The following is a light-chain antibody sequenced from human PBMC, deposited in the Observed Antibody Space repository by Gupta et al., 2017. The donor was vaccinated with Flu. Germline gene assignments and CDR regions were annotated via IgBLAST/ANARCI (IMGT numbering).Light chain of an antibody. CDR1: QSVSSY. J-gene: IGKJ5*01. CDR2: DVS. CDR3: QQRANWPPT. V-gene: IGKV3-11*01. Sequence: EIVLTQSPATLSLSPGESASLSCRASQSVSSYLAWYQQKPGQAPRLLIYDVSNRATGIPARFSGSGSGTDLTLTISSLEPEDFAVDYCQQRANWPPTFGQGTRLEIK.